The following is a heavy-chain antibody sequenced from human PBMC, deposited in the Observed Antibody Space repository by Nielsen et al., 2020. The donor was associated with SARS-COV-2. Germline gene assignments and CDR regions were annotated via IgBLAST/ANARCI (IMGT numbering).Heavy chain of an antibody. Sequence: GGSLRLSCAASGFTFSSYGMHWVRQAPGKGLGWVAVISYDGSNKYYADSVKGRFTISRHNSKNTLYLQMNSLRAEDTAVYYCARDLGGVFDYWGQGTLVTVSS. CDR3: ARDLGGVFDY. CDR2: ISYDGSNK. V-gene: IGHV3-30*03. CDR1: GFTFSSYG. J-gene: IGHJ4*02. D-gene: IGHD3-16*01.